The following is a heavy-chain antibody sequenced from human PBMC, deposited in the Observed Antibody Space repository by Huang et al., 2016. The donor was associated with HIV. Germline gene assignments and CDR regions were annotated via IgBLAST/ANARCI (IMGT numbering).Heavy chain of an antibody. CDR3: VRIGYGENSYGSGYFDP. Sequence: EVQLVESGGGLVKPGGSLRLSCAASGSTLTTFSMHWVRKAPGRGRHGVSSINVHGTHIYDADAVEGRFTRSRDNTRNSLYLQLNSLRAEDTAVYYCVRIGYGENSYGSGYFDPWGQGTLVAVSS. CDR1: GSTLTTFS. CDR2: INVHGTHI. J-gene: IGHJ5*02. V-gene: IGHV3-21*01. D-gene: IGHD4-17*01.